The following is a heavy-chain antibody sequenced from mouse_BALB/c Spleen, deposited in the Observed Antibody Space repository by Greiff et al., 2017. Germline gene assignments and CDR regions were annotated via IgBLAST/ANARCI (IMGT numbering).Heavy chain of an antibody. D-gene: IGHD2-12*01. CDR3: ARRHDRGVYWYFDV. V-gene: IGHV1-54*03. CDR1: GYAFTNYL. CDR2: INPGSGGT. J-gene: IGHJ1*01. Sequence: QVQLKQSGAELVRPGTSVKVSCKASGYAFTNYLIEWVKQRPGQGLEWIGVINPGSGGTNYNEKFKGKATLTADKSSSTAYMQLSSLTSDDSAVYFCARRHDRGVYWYFDVWGAGTTVTVSS.